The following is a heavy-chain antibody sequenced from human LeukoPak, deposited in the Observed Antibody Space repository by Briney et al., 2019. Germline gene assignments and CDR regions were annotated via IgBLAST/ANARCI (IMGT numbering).Heavy chain of an antibody. CDR1: GFTVSSNS. V-gene: IGHV3-53*01. CDR2: IYSGGNT. Sequence: GGSLRLSCTVSGFTVSSNSMSWVRQAPGKGLEWVSFIYSGGNTHYSDSVKGRFAISRDNSKNTLYLQMNSLRAEDTAVYYCAREEFAAASDIWGQGTMVTVSS. D-gene: IGHD2-15*01. CDR3: AREEFAAASDI. J-gene: IGHJ3*02.